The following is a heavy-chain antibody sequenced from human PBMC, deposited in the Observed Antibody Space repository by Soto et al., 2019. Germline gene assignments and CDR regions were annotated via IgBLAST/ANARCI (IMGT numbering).Heavy chain of an antibody. Sequence: PGESLKISCAGSGYRFTGSWINWVRQTPGKGLEWVGTIDPTNSNVNDNPSFRGHVSLSVDKSISTAYLEWSSVKSSDTAMYYCGRLRGVGGGGDYWGQGTLVTVSS. D-gene: IGHD3-16*01. CDR1: GYRFTGSW. CDR3: GRLRGVGGGGDY. J-gene: IGHJ4*01. V-gene: IGHV5-10-1*01. CDR2: IDPTNSNV.